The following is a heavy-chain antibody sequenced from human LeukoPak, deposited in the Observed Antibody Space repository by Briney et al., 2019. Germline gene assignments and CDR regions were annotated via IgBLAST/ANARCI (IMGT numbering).Heavy chain of an antibody. CDR2: IRYDGSNK. CDR1: GFTFSIYG. V-gene: IGHV3-30*02. CDR3: AKHRTDVVGATPGWDYYFDY. Sequence: GGSLRLSCAASGFTFSIYGMHWVRQAPGKGLEWVAFIRYDGSNKYYADSVKGRFTISRDNSKNTLYLQINSLRAEDTAVYYCAKHRTDVVGATPGWDYYFDYWGQGTLVTVSS. D-gene: IGHD1-26*01. J-gene: IGHJ4*02.